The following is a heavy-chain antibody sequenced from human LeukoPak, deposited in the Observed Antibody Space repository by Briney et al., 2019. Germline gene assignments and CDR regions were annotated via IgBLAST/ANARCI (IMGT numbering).Heavy chain of an antibody. V-gene: IGHV3-23*01. D-gene: IGHD2-15*01. CDR1: GFTFSSYG. CDR2: ISGSGGST. J-gene: IGHJ4*02. Sequence: PGGSLRLSCAASGFTFSSYGMSWVRQAPGKGLEWVSAISGSGGSTYYADSVKGRFTISRDNSKNTLYLQMNSLRAEDTAVYYCARTSGYCSGGTCYKDFDYWGQGTLVTVSS. CDR3: ARTSGYCSGGTCYKDFDY.